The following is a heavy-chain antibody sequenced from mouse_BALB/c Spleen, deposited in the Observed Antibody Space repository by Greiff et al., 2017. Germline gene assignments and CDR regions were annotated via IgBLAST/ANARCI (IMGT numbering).Heavy chain of an antibody. CDR3: ATNSLLRLRYFDV. J-gene: IGHJ1*01. Sequence: QVQLKESGPGLVAPSQSLSITCTVSGFSLTGYGVNWVRQPPGKGLEWLGMIWGDGSTDYNSALKSRLSISKDNSKSQVFLKMNSLQTDDTARYYCATNSLLRLRYFDVWGAGTTVTVSS. D-gene: IGHD1-2*01. V-gene: IGHV2-6-7*01. CDR2: IWGDGST. CDR1: GFSLTGYG.